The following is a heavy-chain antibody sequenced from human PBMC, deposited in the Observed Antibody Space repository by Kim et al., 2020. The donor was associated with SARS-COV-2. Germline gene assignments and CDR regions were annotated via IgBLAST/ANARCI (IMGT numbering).Heavy chain of an antibody. D-gene: IGHD2-15*01. CDR3: TRDLAPGRV. Sequence: GGSLRLSCTASGFTFGDYAMSWVRQAPGKGLEWVGFIRSKAYGGTTEYAASVKGRFTISRDDSKSIAYLQMNSLKTEDTAVYYCTRDLAPGRVWGQGTTVTVSS. CDR2: IRSKAYGGTT. J-gene: IGHJ6*02. CDR1: GFTFGDYA. V-gene: IGHV3-49*04.